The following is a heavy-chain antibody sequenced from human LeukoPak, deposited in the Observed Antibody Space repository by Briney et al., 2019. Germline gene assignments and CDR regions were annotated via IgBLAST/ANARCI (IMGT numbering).Heavy chain of an antibody. Sequence: EASVKVSCKASGYTFTSYGISWARQAPGQGLEWMGWISAYNGNTNYAQKFQGRVTITADESTSTAYMELSSLRSEDTAVYYCARGPHYDFWSGPYYFDYWGQGTLVTVSS. V-gene: IGHV1-18*01. CDR1: GYTFTSYG. D-gene: IGHD3-3*01. J-gene: IGHJ4*02. CDR3: ARGPHYDFWSGPYYFDY. CDR2: ISAYNGNT.